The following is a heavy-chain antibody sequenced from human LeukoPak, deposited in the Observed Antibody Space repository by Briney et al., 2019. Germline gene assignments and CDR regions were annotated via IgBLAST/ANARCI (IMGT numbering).Heavy chain of an antibody. J-gene: IGHJ4*02. CDR3: ARDGYNHYFDY. D-gene: IGHD5-24*01. CDR1: GFTVSSNY. Sequence: GSLRLSCAASGFTVSSNYMSWVRQPPGKGLEWVSVIYSGGSTYYAASVKGRFTISRENSKNTLYLQMNSLRAEDTAVYYCARDGYNHYFDYWGQGTLVTVSS. V-gene: IGHV3-66*01. CDR2: IYSGGST.